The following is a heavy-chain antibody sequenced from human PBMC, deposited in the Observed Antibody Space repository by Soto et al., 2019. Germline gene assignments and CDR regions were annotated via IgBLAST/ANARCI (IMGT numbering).Heavy chain of an antibody. V-gene: IGHV4-34*01. CDR2: INHSGST. D-gene: IGHD5-12*01. CDR3: ARLVATIYYYYGMDV. CDR1: GGSFSGYY. J-gene: IGHJ6*02. Sequence: SETLSLTCAVSGGSFSGYYWSWIRQPPGKGLEWIGEINHSGSTNYNPSLKSRVTISVDTSKNQFSLKLSSVTAADTAVYYCARLVATIYYYYGMDVWGQGTTVTVSS.